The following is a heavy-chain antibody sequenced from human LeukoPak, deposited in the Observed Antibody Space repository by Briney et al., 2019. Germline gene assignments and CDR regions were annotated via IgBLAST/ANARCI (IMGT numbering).Heavy chain of an antibody. CDR2: INPNSGGT. D-gene: IGHD4-17*01. V-gene: IGHV1-2*06. CDR3: ARSGLDYGDYFVFDY. J-gene: IGHJ4*02. Sequence: GASVKVSCKASGYTFACYYMNRVRQAPGQGLEWMGRINPNSGGTNYAQKFQGSVTMTRDTSISTAYMELNRLRSDDTAVYYCARSGLDYGDYFVFDYWGQGILVTVSS. CDR1: GYTFACYY.